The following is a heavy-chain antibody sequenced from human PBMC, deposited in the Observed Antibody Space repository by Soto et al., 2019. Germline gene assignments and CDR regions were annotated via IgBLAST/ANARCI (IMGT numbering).Heavy chain of an antibody. J-gene: IGHJ4*02. CDR2: INPNSGGT. D-gene: IGHD3-22*01. V-gene: IGHV1-2*02. Sequence: ASVKVSCKASGYTFTYDYVHWVRQAPGQGLEWMGWINPNSGGTKSAQKFQGRVTMTRDTSISTAYMELSRLRSDDTAVYYCARRKGDYYDSSGYHYYFDYWGQGTLVTVSS. CDR3: ARRKGDYYDSSGYHYYFDY. CDR1: GYTFTYDY.